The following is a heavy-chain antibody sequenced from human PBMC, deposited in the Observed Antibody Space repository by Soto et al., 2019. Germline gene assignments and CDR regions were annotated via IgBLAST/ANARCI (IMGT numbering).Heavy chain of an antibody. CDR2: IYHSGST. V-gene: IGHV4-30-2*01. CDR3: ARGTAYYGMDV. CDR1: GGSISSGGYS. Sequence: LSLTCAVSGGSISSGGYSWSWIRQPPGKGLEWIGYIYHSGSTYYNPSLKSRVTISVDRSKNQFSLKLSSVTAADTAVYYCARGTAYYGMDVWGQGTTVTVS. D-gene: IGHD5-18*01. J-gene: IGHJ6*02.